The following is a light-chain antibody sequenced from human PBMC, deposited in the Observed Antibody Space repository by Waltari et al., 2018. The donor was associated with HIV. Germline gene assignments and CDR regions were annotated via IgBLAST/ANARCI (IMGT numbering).Light chain of an antibody. CDR2: SNS. J-gene: IGLJ3*02. CDR3: ATWDDTLDGPV. Sequence: QSVLPQSPSASGPPGQRVTISCFGGTSNIGSNSVSWYQQVPGTAPQLIMFSNSLRPSGVPDRFSGSKSGTSASLAISGLQSEDEADYYCATWDDTLDGPVFGGGTRLTVL. V-gene: IGLV1-44*01. CDR1: TSNIGSNS.